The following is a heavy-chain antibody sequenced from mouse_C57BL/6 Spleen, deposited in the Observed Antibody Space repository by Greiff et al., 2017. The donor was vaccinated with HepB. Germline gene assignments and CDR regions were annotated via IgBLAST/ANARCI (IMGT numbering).Heavy chain of an antibody. Sequence: VQLQQSGPGLVQPSQSLSITCTVSGFSLTSYGVHWVRQSPGKGLEWLGVIWSGGSTDYTSAFISRLSISKDNSKSQVFFKMTILQADDTAIYYCARWVPHYYAMDYWGQGTSVTVSS. J-gene: IGHJ4*01. V-gene: IGHV2-2*01. CDR1: GFSLTSYG. CDR3: ARWVPHYYAMDY. CDR2: IWSGGST. D-gene: IGHD2-14*01.